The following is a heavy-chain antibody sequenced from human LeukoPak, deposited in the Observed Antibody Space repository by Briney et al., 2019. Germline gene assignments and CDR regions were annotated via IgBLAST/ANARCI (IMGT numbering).Heavy chain of an antibody. CDR3: ARVYCSSTSCYWYFDL. V-gene: IGHV4-61*02. D-gene: IGHD2-2*01. Sequence: PSQTLSLTCTVSGGSISSGSYYWSWIRQPAGKGLEWIGRIYTSGSTNYNPSLKSRVTISVDTSKNQFSLKLSSVTAADTAVYYCARVYCSSTSCYWYFDLWGRGTLVTVSS. J-gene: IGHJ2*01. CDR2: IYTSGST. CDR1: GGSISSGSYY.